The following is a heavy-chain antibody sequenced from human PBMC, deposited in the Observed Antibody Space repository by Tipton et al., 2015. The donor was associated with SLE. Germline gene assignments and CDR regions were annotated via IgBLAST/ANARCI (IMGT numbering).Heavy chain of an antibody. CDR3: ARGKYYFDY. CDR1: GFTFSSYW. V-gene: IGHV3-7*01. J-gene: IGHJ4*02. Sequence: SLRLSCAASGFTFSSYWMSWVRQAPGKGLEWVANIKEDGSEKHYVDSVKDRLTISRDNAKKSVYLQMNSLRADDTAVYYCARGKYYFDYWGQGALVTVSS. D-gene: IGHD2/OR15-2a*01. CDR2: IKEDGSEK.